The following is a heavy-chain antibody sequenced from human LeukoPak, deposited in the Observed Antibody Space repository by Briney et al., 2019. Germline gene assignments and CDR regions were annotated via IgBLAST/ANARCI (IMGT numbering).Heavy chain of an antibody. CDR1: GFTFSSYG. V-gene: IGHV3-33*01. Sequence: PGGSLRLSCAASGFTFSSYGMHWVRQAPGKGLEWVAVIWYDGSNKYYADSVKGRFTISRDNSKNTLYLQMNSLRAEDTAVYYCARDLSGSYGKDVDYWGQGTLVTVSS. D-gene: IGHD1-26*01. CDR2: IWYDGSNK. CDR3: ARDLSGSYGKDVDY. J-gene: IGHJ4*02.